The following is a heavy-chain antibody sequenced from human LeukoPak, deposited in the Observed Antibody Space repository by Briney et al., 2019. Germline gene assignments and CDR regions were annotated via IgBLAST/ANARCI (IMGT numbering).Heavy chain of an antibody. Sequence: GGSVRLSCAACGFTFSSYAMYWVRQAPGKGREGVAVISYDGSNKYYADSVKGRLTISRDNSKNTLYLQMNSLRAEDTAVYYCARAESGYGLFDYWGQGTLVTVSS. J-gene: IGHJ4*02. V-gene: IGHV3-30-3*01. CDR3: ARAESGYGLFDY. D-gene: IGHD3-3*01. CDR2: ISYDGSNK. CDR1: GFTFSSYA.